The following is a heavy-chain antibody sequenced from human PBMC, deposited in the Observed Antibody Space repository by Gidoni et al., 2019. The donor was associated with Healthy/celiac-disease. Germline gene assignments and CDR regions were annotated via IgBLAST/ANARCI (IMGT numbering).Heavy chain of an antibody. CDR3: ATGTFGGVIVTDDY. J-gene: IGHJ4*02. CDR1: GFPFSSYA. V-gene: IGHV3-23*01. CDR2: ISGSGGST. Sequence: EVQLLESGGGLVQPGGSLRLSCAASGFPFSSYAMSWVRQVPGKGLGWVSAISGSGGSTYYADSVKGRFTISRDNSKNTLYLQMNSLRAEDTAVYYCATGTFGGVIVTDDYWGQGTLVTVSS. D-gene: IGHD3-16*02.